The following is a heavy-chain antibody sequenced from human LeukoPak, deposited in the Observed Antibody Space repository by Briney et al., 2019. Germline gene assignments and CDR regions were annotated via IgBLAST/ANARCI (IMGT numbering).Heavy chain of an antibody. V-gene: IGHV3-23*01. CDR1: GFTFSSYA. J-gene: IGHJ2*01. D-gene: IGHD3-9*01. Sequence: PGGSLRLSCAASGFTFSSYAMTWVRQAPGKGLEWVSAIGGSGGSTYYADSVKGRFTVARDNSKNTFFVQMNSLRADDTAVYYCAKVDFFWYFDLWGRGTLVTVSS. CDR2: IGGSGGST. CDR3: AKVDFFWYFDL.